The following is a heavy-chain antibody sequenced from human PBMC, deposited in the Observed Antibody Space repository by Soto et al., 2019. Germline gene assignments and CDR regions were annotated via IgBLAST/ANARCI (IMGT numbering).Heavy chain of an antibody. CDR3: VVEMVTITTLHWHYFDY. V-gene: IGHV1-69*06. D-gene: IGHD5-18*01. Sequence: QVQLVQSGAEVKKPGSSVKFSCKASGGTFSSYAISWVRQAPGHGLDWMGGIIPIFGTANYAQKFQGRVTITADKSTSIAYIEVSSLRSEDTVLYYCVVEMVTITTLHWHYFDYWGQGTLVSVSS. CDR1: GGTFSSYA. CDR2: IIPIFGTA. J-gene: IGHJ4*02.